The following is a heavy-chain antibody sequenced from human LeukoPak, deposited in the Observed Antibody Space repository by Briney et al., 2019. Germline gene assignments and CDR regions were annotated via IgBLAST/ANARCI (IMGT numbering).Heavy chain of an antibody. CDR1: GFTFSNAW. D-gene: IGHD5-24*01. J-gene: IGHJ4*02. CDR2: IKQDGGEK. Sequence: GGSLRLSCAASGFTFSNAWMSWVRQAPGKGLEWVANIKQDGGEKYYVDSVTGRFTISRDNAKNSLYLQMNSLRAEDTAVYYCVRRYMATSAEDFEYWGQGTLVTVSS. CDR3: VRRYMATSAEDFEY. V-gene: IGHV3-7*01.